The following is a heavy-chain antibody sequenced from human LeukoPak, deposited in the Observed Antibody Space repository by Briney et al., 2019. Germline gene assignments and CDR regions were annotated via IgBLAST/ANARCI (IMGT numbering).Heavy chain of an antibody. Sequence: ASVKVSCKASGYTFTSYGISWVRQAPGQGLEWMGWNSAYNGNTDYAQKLQGRVTMTTDTSTSTAYMELRSLRSDDTAVYYCARAWEDFWSLRPFDPWGQGTLVTVSS. D-gene: IGHD3-3*01. J-gene: IGHJ5*02. CDR2: NSAYNGNT. CDR1: GYTFTSYG. CDR3: ARAWEDFWSLRPFDP. V-gene: IGHV1-18*01.